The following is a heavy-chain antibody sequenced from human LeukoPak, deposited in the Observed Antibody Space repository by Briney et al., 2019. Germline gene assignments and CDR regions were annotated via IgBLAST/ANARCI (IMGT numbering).Heavy chain of an antibody. Sequence: ASVKVSCKASGYTFTSYDINWVRQATGQGLEWMGWMNSNSGNTGYAQKFQGRVTITRNTSISTAYMELSSLRSEDTAVYYCARGVDERIRYFDWLPQYNWFDPWGQGTLVTVSS. D-gene: IGHD3-9*01. CDR2: MNSNSGNT. CDR3: ARGVDERIRYFDWLPQYNWFDP. V-gene: IGHV1-8*03. J-gene: IGHJ5*02. CDR1: GYTFTSYD.